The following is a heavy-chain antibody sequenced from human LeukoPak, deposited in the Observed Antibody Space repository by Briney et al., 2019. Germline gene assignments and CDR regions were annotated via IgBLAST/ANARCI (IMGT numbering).Heavy chain of an antibody. V-gene: IGHV1-69*04. CDR1: GGTFSSYA. CDR3: ARQIVGATFGSLDY. J-gene: IGHJ4*02. D-gene: IGHD1-26*01. CDR2: VIPILGIA. Sequence: ASVKVSCKASGGTFSSYAISWVRQAPGQGLEWMGRVIPILGIANYAQKFQGRVTITAGKSTSTAYMELSSLRSEDTAVYYCARQIVGATFGSLDYWGQGTLVTVSS.